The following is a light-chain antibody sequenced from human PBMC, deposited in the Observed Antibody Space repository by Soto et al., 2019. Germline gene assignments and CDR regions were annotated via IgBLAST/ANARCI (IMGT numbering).Light chain of an antibody. CDR3: RQYRNSPPFT. CDR2: GAS. J-gene: IGKJ4*01. CDR1: QSIGANF. Sequence: EVVLTQSPGTLSLSPGEGATLSCRTSQSIGANFLGWYQQRRRQAPRLLLYGASKRATDGQVRFSGGGSGTEFDITVSSRDPQDFAVYYCRQYRNSPPFTFGGGTKVELK. V-gene: IGKV3-20*01.